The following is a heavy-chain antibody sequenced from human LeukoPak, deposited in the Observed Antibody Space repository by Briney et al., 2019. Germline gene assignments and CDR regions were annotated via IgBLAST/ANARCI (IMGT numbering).Heavy chain of an antibody. CDR1: GFTFSSYW. Sequence: GGSLRLSCAASGFTFSSYWMHWVRQAPGKGLVWVSRVSGDGRDTTSEESVRGRFSISRDNAKKTLYLQMNGLTTEDTAVYYCARDQVYCSGDICYFDYWGQGTLVTVSS. J-gene: IGHJ4*02. D-gene: IGHD2-15*01. CDR2: VSGDGRDT. V-gene: IGHV3-74*03. CDR3: ARDQVYCSGDICYFDY.